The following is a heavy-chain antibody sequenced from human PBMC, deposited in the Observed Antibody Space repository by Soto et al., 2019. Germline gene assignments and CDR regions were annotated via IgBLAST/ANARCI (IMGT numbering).Heavy chain of an antibody. Sequence: ASVKVSCKASGYTFTDYYMYWVRQAPGQGLEWMGWINPNSGGTNYAQKFQGWVTMTRDTSISTAYMELSRLRSDDTAVYYCARGPPYYDIYDYWGQGTLVTVSS. CDR3: ARGPPYYDIYDY. J-gene: IGHJ4*02. CDR2: INPNSGGT. D-gene: IGHD3-9*01. CDR1: GYTFTDYY. V-gene: IGHV1-2*04.